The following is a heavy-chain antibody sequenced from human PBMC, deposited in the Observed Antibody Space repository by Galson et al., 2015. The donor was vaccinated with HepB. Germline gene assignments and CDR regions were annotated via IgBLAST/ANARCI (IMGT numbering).Heavy chain of an antibody. D-gene: IGHD1-1*01. Sequence: SVKVSCKASGYSFTSYTLHWVRLAPGQRLEWMGWISAGNGNTKFSQKFQGRVTITRDAPASTAYMELSSLTSEDSAVYYCARGTPPGYWGQGTPVTVSS. CDR2: ISAGNGNT. V-gene: IGHV1-3*01. J-gene: IGHJ4*02. CDR3: ARGTPPGY. CDR1: GYSFTSYT.